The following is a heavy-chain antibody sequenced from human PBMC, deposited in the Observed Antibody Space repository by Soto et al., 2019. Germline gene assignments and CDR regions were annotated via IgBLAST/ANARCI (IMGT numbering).Heavy chain of an antibody. Sequence: EVLLLESGGGLVRSGGSLRLTCATSGFTFSAYTFSWVRQAPGAGLXXVSAIIQSGETFYADSVKGRFSXSRDDSNXXXXXXXXXXRADDTAVYYCAKDRQPDGLWPFDHWGQGALVTVSS. CDR2: IIQSGET. D-gene: IGHD2-2*01. CDR3: AKDRQPDGLWPFDH. CDR1: GFTFSAYT. V-gene: IGHV3-23*01. J-gene: IGHJ4*02.